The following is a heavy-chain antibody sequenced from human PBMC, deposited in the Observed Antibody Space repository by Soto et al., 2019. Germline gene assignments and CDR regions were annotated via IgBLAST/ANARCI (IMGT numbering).Heavy chain of an antibody. Sequence: QVQLVQSGAEVKKPGSSVKVSCKSSGGTFSSYAISWVRQAPGQGLEWMGGIIPIFGTANYAQKFQGRVTITADESTSTAYMDLSSLRSEDTAVYYCAREITMIVVVTPLGYYGMDVWGQGTTVTVSS. D-gene: IGHD3-22*01. CDR1: GGTFSSYA. CDR3: AREITMIVVVTPLGYYGMDV. V-gene: IGHV1-69*01. CDR2: IIPIFGTA. J-gene: IGHJ6*02.